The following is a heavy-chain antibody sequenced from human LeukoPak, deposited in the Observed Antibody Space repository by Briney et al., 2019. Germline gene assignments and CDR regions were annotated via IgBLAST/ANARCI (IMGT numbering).Heavy chain of an antibody. J-gene: IGHJ4*02. CDR2: INHSGST. Sequence: SETLSLTCGVYDGSFSGYYWSWIRQPPGKGLEWIGEINHSGSTKYNPSLKSRVTILADTSKNQFSLKVNSVTAADTAVYYCANLVVIPTSMRLEDYWGQGTLVTVSS. CDR3: ANLVVIPTSMRLEDY. D-gene: IGHD3-22*01. CDR1: DGSFSGYY. V-gene: IGHV4-34*01.